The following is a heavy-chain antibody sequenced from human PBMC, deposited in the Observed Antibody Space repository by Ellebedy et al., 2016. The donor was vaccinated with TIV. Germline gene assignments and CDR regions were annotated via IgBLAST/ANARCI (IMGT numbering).Heavy chain of an antibody. CDR2: ISAYNGNT. CDR3: AREGGYCSSTSCYFFQH. V-gene: IGHV1-18*01. Sequence: ASVKVSCXASGYTFTSYDINWVRQAPGQGLEWMGWISAYNGNTNYAQKLQGRVTMTTDTSTSTAYMELRSLRSDDTAVYYCAREGGYCSSTSCYFFQHWGQGTLVTVSS. CDR1: GYTFTSYD. J-gene: IGHJ1*01. D-gene: IGHD2-2*01.